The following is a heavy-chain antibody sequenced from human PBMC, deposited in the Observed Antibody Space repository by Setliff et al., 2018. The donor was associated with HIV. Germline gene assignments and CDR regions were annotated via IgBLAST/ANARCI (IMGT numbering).Heavy chain of an antibody. CDR2: IYYTGTT. V-gene: IGHV4-31*03. CDR3: ARTVRSAYGLDYFYF. D-gene: IGHD5-12*01. Sequence: PSETLSLTCTVSGDSISSGSDYWSWIRQHPWKGLEWIGYIYYTGTTYFNPSLKNRLSISVDTSKNQFSLRVTSVTAADSAVYYCARTVRSAYGLDYFYFWGPGTPVTVSS. J-gene: IGHJ4*02. CDR1: GDSISSGSDY.